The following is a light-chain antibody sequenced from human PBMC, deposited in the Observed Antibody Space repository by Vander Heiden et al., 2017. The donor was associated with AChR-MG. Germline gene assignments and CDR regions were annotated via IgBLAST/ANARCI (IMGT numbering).Light chain of an antibody. CDR3: QQGDSTPRT. V-gene: IGKV1-39*01. CDR1: QSISSY. Sequence: DIQMTQSPSSLSASVGDRVTITCRASQSISSYLNWYQQKPGKAPKLLIYAASSLQSGVPSRFSCSGSGTDFTLTISSLQPEDFATYYCQQGDSTPRTFGQGTKVEIK. CDR2: AAS. J-gene: IGKJ1*01.